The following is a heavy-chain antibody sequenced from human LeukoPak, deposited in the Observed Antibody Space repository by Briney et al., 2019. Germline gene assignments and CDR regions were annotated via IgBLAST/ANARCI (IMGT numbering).Heavy chain of an antibody. J-gene: IGHJ3*02. Sequence: GGSLRLSCAASGFTLSSYSMNWVRQAPGKGLEWVSSISSSSSYIYYADSVKGRFSISRDNAKNSLYLQMNSLRAEDTAVYYCARDRIIYGDYGDAFDIWGQGTMVTVSS. CDR2: ISSSSSYI. CDR3: ARDRIIYGDYGDAFDI. CDR1: GFTLSSYS. V-gene: IGHV3-21*01. D-gene: IGHD4-17*01.